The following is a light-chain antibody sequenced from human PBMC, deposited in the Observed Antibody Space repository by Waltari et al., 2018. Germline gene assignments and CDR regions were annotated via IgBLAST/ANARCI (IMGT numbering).Light chain of an antibody. Sequence: QSALTQPASVSGSPGQSITISCPGTSSDIGAYNFVSWYQKHPGKAPKVMIYDVNNRPSGVSSRFSGSKSGNMASLTISGLQAEDEADYYCSSYTTGSTRYVFGSGTKVTVL. V-gene: IGLV2-14*03. J-gene: IGLJ1*01. CDR2: DVN. CDR1: SSDIGAYNF. CDR3: SSYTTGSTRYV.